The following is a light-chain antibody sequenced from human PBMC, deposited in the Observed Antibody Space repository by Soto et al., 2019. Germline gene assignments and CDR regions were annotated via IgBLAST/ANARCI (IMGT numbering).Light chain of an antibody. J-gene: IGKJ2*01. V-gene: IGKV3-20*01. CDR3: HQYGISPPYT. CDR1: QSVSNNY. Sequence: EVVLTQSPGTLSLSPGESATLSCRASQSVSNNYFAWYQQKPGQAPRLLIFGSSDRATGIPDRFSGSGSGTDFTLTISRLEPEDFAVYYCHQYGISPPYTFGQGTKLEIK. CDR2: GSS.